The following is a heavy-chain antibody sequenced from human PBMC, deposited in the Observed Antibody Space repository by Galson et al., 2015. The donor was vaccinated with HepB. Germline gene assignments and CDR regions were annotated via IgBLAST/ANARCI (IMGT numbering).Heavy chain of an antibody. D-gene: IGHD4-17*01. Sequence: LRLSCAASGFTFSSYAMSWVRQAPGKGLEWVSAISGSGGSTYYADSVKGRFTISRDNSKNTLYLQMNSLRAEDTAVYYCAKPGTVTTTYFDYWGQGTLVTVSS. CDR2: ISGSGGST. V-gene: IGHV3-23*01. J-gene: IGHJ4*02. CDR1: GFTFSSYA. CDR3: AKPGTVTTTYFDY.